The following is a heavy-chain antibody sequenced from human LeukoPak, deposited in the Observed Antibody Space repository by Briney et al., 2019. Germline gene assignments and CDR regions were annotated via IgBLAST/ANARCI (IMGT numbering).Heavy chain of an antibody. V-gene: IGHV3-21*01. CDR1: GFTFSSYS. CDR3: ARDSHSSSWYSEFDY. J-gene: IGHJ4*02. CDR2: INILSNYV. D-gene: IGHD6-13*01. Sequence: GGSLRLSCAASGFTFSSYSMNWVRQAPGKGLEWVSSINILSNYVYYADSVKGRFTISRDNAKNSLYLQMNSLRAEDTAVCYFARDSHSSSWYSEFDYWGQGTLVTVSS.